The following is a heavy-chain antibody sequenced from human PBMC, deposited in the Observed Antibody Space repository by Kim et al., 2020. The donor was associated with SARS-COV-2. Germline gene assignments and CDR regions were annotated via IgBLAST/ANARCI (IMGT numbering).Heavy chain of an antibody. CDR2: ISAYNGNT. Sequence: ASVKVSCKASGYTFTSYGISWVRQAPGQGLEWMGWISAYNGNTNYAQKLQGRVTMTTDTSTSTAYMELRSLRSDDTAVYYCAKAYYDILTGYLGIDYWGQGTLVTVSS. V-gene: IGHV1-18*01. CDR1: GYTFTSYG. CDR3: AKAYYDILTGYLGIDY. D-gene: IGHD3-9*01. J-gene: IGHJ4*02.